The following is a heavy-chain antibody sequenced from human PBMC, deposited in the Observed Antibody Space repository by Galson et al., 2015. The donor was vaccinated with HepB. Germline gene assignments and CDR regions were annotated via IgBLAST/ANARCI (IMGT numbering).Heavy chain of an antibody. CDR1: GDSVSSNSAA. J-gene: IGHJ4*02. CDR2: TYYRSKWYN. CDR3: ARVTYGGNSGYFVY. Sequence: CAISGDSVSSNSAAWNWIRQPPSRGLEWLGRTYYRSKWYNDYAVSVKSRITINPDTSKNQFSLQLNSVTPEDTAVYYCARVTYGGNSGYFVYSVQGTLATVSS. V-gene: IGHV6-1*01. D-gene: IGHD4-23*01.